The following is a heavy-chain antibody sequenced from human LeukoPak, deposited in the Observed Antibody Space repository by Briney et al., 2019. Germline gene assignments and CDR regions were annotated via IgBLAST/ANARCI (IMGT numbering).Heavy chain of an antibody. CDR2: IYYSGST. D-gene: IGHD3-9*01. V-gene: IGHV4-39*07. CDR1: GGSISSSSYY. Sequence: SETLSLTCTVSGGSISSSSYYWGWIRQPPGKGLEWIGSIYYSGSTYYNPSLKSRVTISVDTSKNQFSLKLSSVTAADTAVYYCARDNVLRYFDWLLSGMDVWGQGTTVTVSS. J-gene: IGHJ6*02. CDR3: ARDNVLRYFDWLLSGMDV.